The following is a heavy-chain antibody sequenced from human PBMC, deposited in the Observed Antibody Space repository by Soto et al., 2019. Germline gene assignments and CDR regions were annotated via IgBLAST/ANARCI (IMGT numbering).Heavy chain of an antibody. CDR1: GGFISSSKW. D-gene: IGHD2-2*01. J-gene: IGHJ6*02. Sequence: PSETLSLTCAVCGGFISSSKWWSCFRQPPVKGLEWIGEIYHSGSTNYNPSLKSGVTISLDKSKNQFSLKLTSVTAADSAVYYCARDDHIVVVPTSLGAMDVWGQGTTVTVSS. CDR2: IYHSGST. CDR3: ARDDHIVVVPTSLGAMDV. V-gene: IGHV4-4*02.